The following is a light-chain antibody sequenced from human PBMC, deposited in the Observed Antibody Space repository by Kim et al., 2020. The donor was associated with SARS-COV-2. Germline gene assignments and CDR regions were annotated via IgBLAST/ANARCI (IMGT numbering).Light chain of an antibody. CDR3: QQYGSSLLT. V-gene: IGKV3-20*01. Sequence: SPGERATLSCRASQSISSAFLAWDQQRPGQAPRLLISGAYIRATGIPDRFSGSGSGTDFTLTISRLEPEDFGVYYCQQYGSSLLTFGGGTKVDIK. CDR2: GAY. J-gene: IGKJ4*01. CDR1: QSISSAF.